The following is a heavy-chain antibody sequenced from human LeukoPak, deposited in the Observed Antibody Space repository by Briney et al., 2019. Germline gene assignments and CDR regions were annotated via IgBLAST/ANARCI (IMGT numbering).Heavy chain of an antibody. Sequence: GRSLRLSCAASGFTFDDYAMHWVRQAPGKGLEWVSGISWNSGSIGYADSVKGRFTISRDNAKNSLYLQMNSLRAEDMALYYCAKDMREGYSYGPGGFDYWGQGTLVTVSS. CDR3: AKDMREGYSYGPGGFDY. J-gene: IGHJ4*02. CDR1: GFTFDDYA. V-gene: IGHV3-9*03. D-gene: IGHD5-18*01. CDR2: ISWNSGSI.